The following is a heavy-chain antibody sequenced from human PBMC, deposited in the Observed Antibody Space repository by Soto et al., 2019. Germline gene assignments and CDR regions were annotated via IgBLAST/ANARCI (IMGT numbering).Heavy chain of an antibody. V-gene: IGHV3-33*01. CDR1: GFTFSSYG. D-gene: IGHD6-13*01. CDR2: IWYDGSNK. Sequence: SLRLSCAASGFTFSSYGMHWVRQAPGKGLEWVAVIWYDGSNKYYADSVKGRFTISRDNSKNTLYLQMNSLRAEDTAVYYCARDLQYSSSWYSGYDYYYGMDVWGQGTTVTVSS. CDR3: ARDLQYSSSWYSGYDYYYGMDV. J-gene: IGHJ6*02.